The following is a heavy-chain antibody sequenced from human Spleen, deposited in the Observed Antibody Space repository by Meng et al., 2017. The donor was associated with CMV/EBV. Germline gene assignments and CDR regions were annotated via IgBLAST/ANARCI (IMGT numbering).Heavy chain of an antibody. Sequence: CSGYYWSWIRRPPEKGREWMEEINHSGSTNYNPSLKSRVTISVDTSKNQFSLKLSSVTAADTAVYYCARGHPAVLVVVVAARPYLDYWGQGTLVTVSS. CDR2: INHSGST. CDR3: ARGHPAVLVVVVAARPYLDY. V-gene: IGHV4-34*01. J-gene: IGHJ4*02. CDR1: CSGYY. D-gene: IGHD2-15*01.